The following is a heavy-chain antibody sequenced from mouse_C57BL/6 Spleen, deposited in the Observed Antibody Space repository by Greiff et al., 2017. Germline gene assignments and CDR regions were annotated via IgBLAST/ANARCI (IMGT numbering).Heavy chain of an antibody. Sequence: DVKLVESGAGLVKPGGSLKLSCAASGFTFSSYAMTWVRQTPEKGLEWVAYISSGGDYIYYADTVKGRFTISRDNARNTLHMQMRSLKSEDTAMYYCTRVGYYGSSSYFDVWGTGTTVTVSS. J-gene: IGHJ1*03. D-gene: IGHD1-1*01. CDR1: GFTFSSYA. CDR2: ISSGGDYI. V-gene: IGHV5-9-1*02. CDR3: TRVGYYGSSSYFDV.